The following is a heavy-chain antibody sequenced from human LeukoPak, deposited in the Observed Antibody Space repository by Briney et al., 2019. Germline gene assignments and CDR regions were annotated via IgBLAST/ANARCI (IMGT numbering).Heavy chain of an antibody. V-gene: IGHV3-23*01. CDR1: GFTFSNYA. J-gene: IGHJ3*02. Sequence: GGSLRLYCAASGFTFSNYAMTWVRQAPGKGLEWVSAISGSAGTTYHADSVKGRFTISRDNSKNTLYLQMNSLRAEDTAVYYCAKRPRRTVTTKGDAFDIGGQGTMVTVSS. CDR3: AKRPRRTVTTKGDAFDI. CDR2: ISGSAGTT. D-gene: IGHD4-17*01.